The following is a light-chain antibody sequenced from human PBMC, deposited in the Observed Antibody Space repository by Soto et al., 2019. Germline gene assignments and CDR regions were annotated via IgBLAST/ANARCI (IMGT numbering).Light chain of an antibody. Sequence: QSALTQPASVSGSPGQSITISCTGTSSDFGSYNLVSWYQQHPGKAPKLMIYEGSQRPSGVSNRFSGSKSGNTASLTISGLQAEDEADYYCCSYAGSSTPLVFGTGTKVTVL. V-gene: IGLV2-23*01. CDR3: CSYAGSSTPLV. CDR2: EGS. J-gene: IGLJ1*01. CDR1: SSDFGSYNL.